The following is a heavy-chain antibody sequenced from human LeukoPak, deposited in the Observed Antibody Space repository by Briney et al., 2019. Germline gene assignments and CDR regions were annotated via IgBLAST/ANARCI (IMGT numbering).Heavy chain of an antibody. CDR1: GYTFTGYY. D-gene: IGHD3-3*01. J-gene: IGHJ6*04. V-gene: IGHV1-2*02. CDR2: INPNSGGT. CDR3: ATWNSFSFWSGYPPLDV. Sequence: ASVKVSCKASGYTFTGYYMHWVRQAPGQSLEWTGWINPNSGGTNYAQKFQGRVTMTRDTSINTAYMELSRLRSDDTAVYYCATWNSFSFWSGYPPLDVWAKGTTVTVSS.